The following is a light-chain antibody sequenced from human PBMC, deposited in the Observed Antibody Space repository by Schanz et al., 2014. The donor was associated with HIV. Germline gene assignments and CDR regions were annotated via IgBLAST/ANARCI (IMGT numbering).Light chain of an antibody. V-gene: IGKV3-20*01. Sequence: PGERATLSCRTSQSVGGSQLAWYQHKRGQAPRLLIYATSFRATGIPDRFSGSGSGTDFTLTISSLEPDDFATYYCLQYNDDVYTFGQGTKLEIK. J-gene: IGKJ2*01. CDR2: ATS. CDR1: QSVGGSQ. CDR3: LQYNDDVYT.